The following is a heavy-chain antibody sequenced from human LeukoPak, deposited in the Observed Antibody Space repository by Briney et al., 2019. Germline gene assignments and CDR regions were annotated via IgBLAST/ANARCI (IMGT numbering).Heavy chain of an antibody. D-gene: IGHD6-19*01. CDR3: ARGTVAGTPVYYMDV. J-gene: IGHJ6*03. CDR1: GGTFSSYA. Sequence: SVKVSCKASGGTFSSYAISWVRQAPGQGLEWMGGIIPIFGTANYAQKFQGRVTITADESTSAAYMELSSLRSEDTAVYYCARGTVAGTPVYYMDVWGKGTTVTVSS. CDR2: IIPIFGTA. V-gene: IGHV1-69*01.